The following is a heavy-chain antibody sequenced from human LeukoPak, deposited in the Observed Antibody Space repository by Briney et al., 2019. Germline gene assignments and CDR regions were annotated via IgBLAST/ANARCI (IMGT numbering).Heavy chain of an antibody. CDR1: GGTFSSYA. J-gene: IGHJ4*02. Sequence: GASVKVSCKASGGTFSSYAISWVRQAPGQGLEWMGGIIPILGTANYAQKFQGRVTITTDESTSTAYMELSSLRSEDTAVYYCARDPITPFFVEGVVAATPYFDYWGQGTLVTVSS. V-gene: IGHV1-69*05. CDR2: IIPILGTA. CDR3: ARDPITPFFVEGVVAATPYFDY. D-gene: IGHD2-15*01.